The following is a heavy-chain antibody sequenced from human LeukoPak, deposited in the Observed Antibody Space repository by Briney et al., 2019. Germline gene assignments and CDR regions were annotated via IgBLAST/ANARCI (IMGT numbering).Heavy chain of an antibody. CDR3: AKRSRLRLGELLDY. Sequence: GGSLRLSCAAAGFTFSSYAMSWVRQAPGKGLEWVSAISGSGGSTYYADSVKGRFTISRDNSKNTLYLQMNSLRAEDTAVYYCAKRSRLRLGELLDYWGQGTLVTVSS. V-gene: IGHV3-23*01. D-gene: IGHD3-16*01. CDR1: GFTFSSYA. CDR2: ISGSGGST. J-gene: IGHJ4*02.